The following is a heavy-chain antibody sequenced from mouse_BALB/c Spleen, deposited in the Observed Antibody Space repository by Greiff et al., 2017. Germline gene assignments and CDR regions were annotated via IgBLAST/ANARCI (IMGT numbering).Heavy chain of an antibody. Sequence: EVHLVESGPELVKPGASVKISCKASGYSFTDYIMLWVKQSHGKSLEWIGNINPYYGSTSYNLKFKGKATLTVDKSSSTAYMQLNSLTSEDSAVYYCARSTVVAGGFDYWGQGTTLTVSS. CDR2: INPYYGST. J-gene: IGHJ2*01. CDR3: ARSTVVAGGFDY. CDR1: GYSFTDYI. V-gene: IGHV1-39*01. D-gene: IGHD1-1*01.